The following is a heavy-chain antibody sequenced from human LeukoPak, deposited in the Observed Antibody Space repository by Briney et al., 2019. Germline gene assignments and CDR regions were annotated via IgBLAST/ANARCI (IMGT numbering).Heavy chain of an antibody. J-gene: IGHJ5*02. CDR1: GGSFSGYY. V-gene: IGHV4-34*01. CDR3: ARGELGYCSGGSCYSGINWFDP. Sequence: PSETLSLTCAVSGGSFSGYYWSWIRQPPGKGLEWIGEINHSGSTNYNSSLKSRVTISVDTSKNQFSLKLNSVTAADTAVYYCARGELGYCSGGSCYSGINWFDPWGQGTLVSVSS. CDR2: INHSGST. D-gene: IGHD2-15*01.